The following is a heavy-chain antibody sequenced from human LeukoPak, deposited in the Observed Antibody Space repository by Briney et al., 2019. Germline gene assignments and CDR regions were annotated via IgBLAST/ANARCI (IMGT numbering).Heavy chain of an antibody. Sequence: GESLKISCKGSGYSFTTYWIARVRQMPGKGLEWMGIIYPGDSDTTYSPSFQGQVTISADKSISTAYLQWNSLKASDTAMYYCARRRWADAFDIWGQGTMVTVSS. CDR2: IYPGDSDT. J-gene: IGHJ3*02. CDR1: GYSFTTYW. CDR3: ARRRWADAFDI. D-gene: IGHD4-23*01. V-gene: IGHV5-51*01.